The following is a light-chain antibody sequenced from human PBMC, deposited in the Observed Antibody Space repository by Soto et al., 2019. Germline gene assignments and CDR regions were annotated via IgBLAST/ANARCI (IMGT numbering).Light chain of an antibody. J-gene: IGKJ1*01. CDR1: QRISTW. CDR2: DAS. Sequence: DIPLTQSPSTLSASVGDGVTITCRASQRISTWLAWYQQKPGKAPKLLISDASSLETGVPSRFSGSGSGTEFTLTINSLQPDDFATYYCQQYKSYWTCGQGTKVDIK. CDR3: QQYKSYWT. V-gene: IGKV1-5*01.